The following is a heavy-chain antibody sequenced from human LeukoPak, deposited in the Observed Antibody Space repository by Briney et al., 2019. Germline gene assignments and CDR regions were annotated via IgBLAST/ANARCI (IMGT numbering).Heavy chain of an antibody. CDR1: GFTFSSYG. CDR2: IRYDGSNK. D-gene: IGHD1-26*01. V-gene: IGHV3-30*02. CDR3: AKAGSGSYRWYYFDY. J-gene: IGHJ4*01. Sequence: GGSLRLSCAASGFTFSSYGMHWVRQAPGKGLEWVAFIRYDGSNKYYADSVKGRFTISRDNSKNTLYLQMNSLRAEDTAVYYCAKAGSGSYRWYYFDYWGHGTLVTVSS.